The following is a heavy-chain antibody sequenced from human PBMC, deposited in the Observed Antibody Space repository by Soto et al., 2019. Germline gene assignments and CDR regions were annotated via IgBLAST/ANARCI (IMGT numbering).Heavy chain of an antibody. J-gene: IGHJ3*02. CDR1: GFTVSIHA. CDR3: AKGGVTSTFDI. V-gene: IGHV3-23*01. D-gene: IGHD3-10*01. CDR2: ISGSGGYT. Sequence: VQLLESGGGLVQPGESLRLSCAASGFTVSIHAMSWVRQATGKGLEWVSGISGSGGYTYYAVSVKGRLTISRDDSKSTLYLQMNSLRAEDTAVYYCAKGGVTSTFDIWGQGTMVTVSS.